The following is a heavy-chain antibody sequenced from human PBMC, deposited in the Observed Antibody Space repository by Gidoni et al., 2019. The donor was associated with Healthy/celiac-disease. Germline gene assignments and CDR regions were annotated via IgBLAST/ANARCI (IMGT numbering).Heavy chain of an antibody. CDR1: GYSFTSYW. D-gene: IGHD5-18*01. CDR2: IYPGDSDT. J-gene: IGHJ4*02. Sequence: EVQLVQSGAEVKKPGESLKISCKGSGYSFTSYWIGWVRQMPGKGLEWMGIIYPGDSDTRYSPSFQGQVTISADKSISTAYLQWSSLKASDTAMYYCARRVDTAMGPHSVFDYWGQGTLVTVSS. V-gene: IGHV5-51*03. CDR3: ARRVDTAMGPHSVFDY.